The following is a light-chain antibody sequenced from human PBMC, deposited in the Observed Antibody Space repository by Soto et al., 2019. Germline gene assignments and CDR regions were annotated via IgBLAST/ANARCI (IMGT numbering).Light chain of an antibody. J-gene: IGLJ1*01. CDR1: SSDVGGYNY. CDR2: EVT. Sequence: QSALTQPPSASGSPGQSVTISCTGTSSDVGGYNYVSWYQQHPGKVPKLMIYEVTTRPSGVSSRFSGSKSGNTASLTISGLQADDEANYYCSSYTSSNTPYVFGTGTKVTVL. V-gene: IGLV2-14*01. CDR3: SSYTSSNTPYV.